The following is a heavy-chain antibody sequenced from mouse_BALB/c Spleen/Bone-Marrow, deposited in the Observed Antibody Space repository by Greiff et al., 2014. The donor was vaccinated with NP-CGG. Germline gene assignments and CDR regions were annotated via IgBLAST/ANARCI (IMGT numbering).Heavy chain of an antibody. Sequence: QVQLKESGPGQVAPSQSLSITCTVSGFSLSRYNVHWVRQPPGKGLEWLGVIWGGGNTDYNSGLKSRLNISKDNSKSQVFLKLNSLQTDDTAMYYCARFITTGTMDYWGQGTSVTVPS. CDR2: IWGGGNT. CDR3: ARFITTGTMDY. D-gene: IGHD1-1*01. CDR1: GFSLSRYN. J-gene: IGHJ4*01. V-gene: IGHV2-6-4*01.